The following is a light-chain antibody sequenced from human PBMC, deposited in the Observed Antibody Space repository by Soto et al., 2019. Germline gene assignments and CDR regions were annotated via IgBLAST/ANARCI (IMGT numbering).Light chain of an antibody. CDR2: AAS. CDR3: QQYGTSLPFT. Sequence: ELVLTQFPGTLSLSPGERATLSCRASQSVSSSYLAWYQQKPGQAPRLLIYAASSRATGIPDRFSGSGSGTDFTLTISRLEPEDFAVYFCQQYGTSLPFTFGQGTKVEIK. V-gene: IGKV3-20*01. J-gene: IGKJ2*01. CDR1: QSVSSSY.